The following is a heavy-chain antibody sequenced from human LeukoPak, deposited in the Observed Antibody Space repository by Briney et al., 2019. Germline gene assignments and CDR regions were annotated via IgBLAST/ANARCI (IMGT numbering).Heavy chain of an antibody. CDR2: INHSGST. D-gene: IGHD3-3*01. CDR1: GGSFSGYY. CDR3: ARETSHYDFWSGYSDYFDY. J-gene: IGHJ4*02. Sequence: PSETLSLTCAVYGGSFSGYYWSWIRQPPGKGLEWIGEINHSGSTNYNPSLKSRVTISVDTSKNQFSLKLSSVTAADTAVYYCARETSHYDFWSGYSDYFDYWGQGTLVTVSS. V-gene: IGHV4-34*01.